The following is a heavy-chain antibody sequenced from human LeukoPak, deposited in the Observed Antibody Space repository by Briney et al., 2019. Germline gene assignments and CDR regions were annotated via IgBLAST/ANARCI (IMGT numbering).Heavy chain of an antibody. CDR1: GFTFDDYG. D-gene: IGHD1-26*01. Sequence: GWSLRLSCAASGFTFDDYGMSWVRQAPGKGLEWVSDINWNSGRTGYADSVKGRFTISRDNGKKSLYLQMNSLRAEDTALYYCARGGGGRYLVYWGQGTLVTVSS. CDR2: INWNSGRT. J-gene: IGHJ4*02. CDR3: ARGGGGRYLVY. V-gene: IGHV3-20*04.